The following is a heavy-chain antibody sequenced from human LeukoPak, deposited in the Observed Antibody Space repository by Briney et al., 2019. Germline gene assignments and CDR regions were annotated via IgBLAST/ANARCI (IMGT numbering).Heavy chain of an antibody. Sequence: TGGSLRLSCAASGSTFSSYALSWVRQAPGKGLEWVSSISGSGDTTNYADSVKGRFTISRDNSKNTLFLQMNSLRAEDTAVYYCARYGRWGTSQEFDYWGQGTLVTVSS. CDR1: GSTFSSYA. D-gene: IGHD2-2*01. J-gene: IGHJ4*02. CDR2: ISGSGDTT. CDR3: ARYGRWGTSQEFDY. V-gene: IGHV3-23*01.